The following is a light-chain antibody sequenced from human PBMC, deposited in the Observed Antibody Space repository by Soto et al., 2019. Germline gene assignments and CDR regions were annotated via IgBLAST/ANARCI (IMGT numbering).Light chain of an antibody. CDR3: SSYTTINTVVV. V-gene: IGLV2-14*03. J-gene: IGLJ3*02. CDR1: SSDIGAYNY. CDR2: DVT. Sequence: QSVLTQPASVSGSPGQSITFSCTGTSSDIGAYNYVSWYQHHPGKAPKLLIYDVTDRPSGVSDRFSGYKSGTTASLTISGLQAEDEADYFCSSYTTINTVVVFGGGTKLTVL.